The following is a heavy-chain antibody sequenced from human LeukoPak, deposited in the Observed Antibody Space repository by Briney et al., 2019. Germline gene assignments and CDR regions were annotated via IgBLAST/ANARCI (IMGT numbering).Heavy chain of an antibody. CDR3: ARGQVGIAAAGTPGLYYYYYMDV. CDR2: INPNSGGT. CDR1: GYTFTDYY. D-gene: IGHD6-13*01. Sequence: ASVKVSCKASGYTFTDYYLQWVRQAPGQGLEWMGWINPNSGGTNYAQKFQGRVTMTRDTSISTAYMELSRLRSDDTAVYYCARGQVGIAAAGTPGLYYYYYMDVWGKGTTVTVSS. V-gene: IGHV1-2*02. J-gene: IGHJ6*03.